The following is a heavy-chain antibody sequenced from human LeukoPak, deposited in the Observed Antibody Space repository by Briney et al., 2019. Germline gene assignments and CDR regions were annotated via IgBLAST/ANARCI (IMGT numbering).Heavy chain of an antibody. Sequence: SETLSLTCAVYGGSFSGYYWRWIRQPPGKGLEWMGEINHSGSNNYNPSLKSRVTRSVDTSKNQFSLKLSSVTAADTAVYYCARAADDSSGYYYVPIDCWGQGTLVTVSS. J-gene: IGHJ4*02. CDR3: ARAADDSSGYYYVPIDC. V-gene: IGHV4-34*01. D-gene: IGHD3-22*01. CDR2: INHSGSN. CDR1: GGSFSGYY.